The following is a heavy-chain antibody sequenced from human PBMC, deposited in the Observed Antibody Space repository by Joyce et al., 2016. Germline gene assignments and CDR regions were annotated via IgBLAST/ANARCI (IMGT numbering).Heavy chain of an antibody. CDR1: GYTFTTYD. Sequence: VQLVQSGAEVKEPGASVKVSCKTSGYTFTTYDIFWVRQATGQGPEWMGWMNPNSVNTGYGEKFQGRVTMTRDTSIGTAFMELSSLTSDDTAVYFCARGSTSTWFKYLQHWGQGTLVTVSS. CDR2: MNPNSVNT. D-gene: IGHD6-13*01. CDR3: ARGSTSTWFKYLQH. V-gene: IGHV1-8*01. J-gene: IGHJ1*01.